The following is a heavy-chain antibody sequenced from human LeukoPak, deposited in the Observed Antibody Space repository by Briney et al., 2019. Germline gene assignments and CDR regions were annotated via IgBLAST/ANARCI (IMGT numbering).Heavy chain of an antibody. D-gene: IGHD3-22*01. J-gene: IGHJ3*01. V-gene: IGHV4-59*01. Sequence: SETLPLTCTVSGGSISSYYWSWIRQPPGKGLEWIGYIYYSGSTNYNPSLKSRVIISVDTSKNQFSLKLSSVTAVDTAVYYCARDPRYYYDSSGYYKGGFDLWGQGTMVTVSS. CDR1: GGSISSYY. CDR3: ARDPRYYYDSSGYYKGGFDL. CDR2: IYYSGST.